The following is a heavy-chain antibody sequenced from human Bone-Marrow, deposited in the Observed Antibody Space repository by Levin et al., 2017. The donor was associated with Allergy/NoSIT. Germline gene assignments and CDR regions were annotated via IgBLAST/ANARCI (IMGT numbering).Heavy chain of an antibody. CDR2: LNPNSGNT. CDR1: GYSFSRYD. V-gene: IGHV1-8*01. CDR3: ARGLLLYPHAFDI. D-gene: IGHD2-2*02. J-gene: IGHJ3*02. Sequence: ASVKVSCKATGYSFSRYDINWVRQATGQGPEWMGWLNPNSGNTVLAQKFLGRVTLTRNTSISTAYLELSSLRDDDTALYYCARGLLLYPHAFDIWGQGTVVTVSS.